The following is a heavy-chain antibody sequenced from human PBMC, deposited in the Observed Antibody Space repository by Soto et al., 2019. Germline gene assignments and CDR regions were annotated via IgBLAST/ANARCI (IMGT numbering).Heavy chain of an antibody. CDR1: GYSFTSYW. J-gene: IGHJ6*02. D-gene: IGHD3-3*01. CDR2: IYPGDSDT. CDR3: ARTSKNFWSDYWRNYYYYYGMDV. V-gene: IGHV5-51*01. Sequence: PGESLKISCKGSGYSFTSYWIGWVRQMPGKGLEWMGTIYPGDSDTRYSPSFQGQVTISADKSISTAYLQWSSLKASDTAMYYCARTSKNFWSDYWRNYYYYYGMDVWGQGTTVTSP.